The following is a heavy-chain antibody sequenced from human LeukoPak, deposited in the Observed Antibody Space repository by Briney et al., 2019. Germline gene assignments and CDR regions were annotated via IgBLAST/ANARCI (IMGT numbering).Heavy chain of an antibody. Sequence: SETLSLTCTVSGGSISSYYWSWIRQPAGKGLEWIGRIYTSGSTNYNPSLKSRVTMSVDTSKNQFSLKLSSVTAADTAVYYCARRITMIVVASRGAFDIWGQGTMVTVSS. D-gene: IGHD3-22*01. CDR1: GGSISSYY. J-gene: IGHJ3*02. V-gene: IGHV4-4*07. CDR2: IYTSGST. CDR3: ARRITMIVVASRGAFDI.